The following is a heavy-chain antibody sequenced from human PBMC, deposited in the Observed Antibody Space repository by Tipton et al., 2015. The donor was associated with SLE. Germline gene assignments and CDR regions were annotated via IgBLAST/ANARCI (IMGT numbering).Heavy chain of an antibody. Sequence: GLVKPSETLSLTCTVSGGPITSYHWSWIRQPPGKEPEWIGNVYYSGSANYNPSLRSRVTISVDTSKNQFSLRLNSVTAADTAIYYCARDASGGYNWFDPWGQGAPVTVSS. D-gene: IGHD6-19*01. CDR2: VYYSGSA. V-gene: IGHV4-59*01. CDR3: ARDASGGYNWFDP. J-gene: IGHJ5*02. CDR1: GGPITSYH.